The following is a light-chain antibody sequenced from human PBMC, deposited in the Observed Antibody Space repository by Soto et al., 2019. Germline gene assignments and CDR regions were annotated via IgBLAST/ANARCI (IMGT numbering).Light chain of an antibody. CDR3: CSYAGRYTKI. CDR2: EIY. J-gene: IGLJ2*01. Sequence: QSVLTQPRSVSGSPGQSVTISCTGTSSDVGAYKYVSWYQQYPGRAPRVVIYEIYKRPSGVPDRFSGSKSGNTAYLTISGLQAEDEADYHCCSYAGRYTKIFGGGTKVTVL. V-gene: IGLV2-11*01. CDR1: SSDVGAYKY.